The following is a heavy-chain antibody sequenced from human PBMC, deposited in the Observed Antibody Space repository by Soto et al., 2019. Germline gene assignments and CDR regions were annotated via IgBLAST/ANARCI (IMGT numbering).Heavy chain of an antibody. CDR3: ARDISGWYSEYFQH. CDR2: FDPEDGET. D-gene: IGHD6-19*01. V-gene: IGHV1-24*01. J-gene: IGHJ1*01. CDR1: GYTLTELP. Sequence: ASVKVSCKVSGYTLTELPMHWVRQAPGKGLEWMGGFDPEDGETIYAQKFQDRVTMTEDTSTDTAYMELSSLRSDDTAVYYCARDISGWYSEYFQHWGQGTLVTVSS.